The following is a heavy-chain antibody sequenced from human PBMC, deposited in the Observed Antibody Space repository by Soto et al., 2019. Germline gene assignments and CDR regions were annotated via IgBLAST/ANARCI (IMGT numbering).Heavy chain of an antibody. CDR2: IRSKANSYET. CDR1: GFTFSGSA. D-gene: IGHD6-19*01. CDR3: TRYSSGWPLDY. J-gene: IGHJ4*02. Sequence: EVQLVESGGGLVQPGESLKLSCAASGFTFSGSAMHWVRQASGKGLEWVGRIRSKANSYETAYAASVKGRFTISRDDSKNTAYLPMNSLKTEDTAVYYCTRYSSGWPLDYWGQGTLVTVSS. V-gene: IGHV3-73*01.